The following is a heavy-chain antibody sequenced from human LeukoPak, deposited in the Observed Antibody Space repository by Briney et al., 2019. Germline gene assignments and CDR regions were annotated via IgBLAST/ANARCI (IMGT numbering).Heavy chain of an antibody. CDR3: ARSGLALYGDYPYGMDV. Sequence: SETLSLTCTVSGGSIGSSSYYWGWIRQPPGKGLEWIGSIYYSGSTYYNPSLKSRVTISVDTSKNQFSLKLSSVTAADTAVYYCARSGLALYGDYPYGMDVWGQGTTVTVSS. CDR1: GGSIGSSSYY. D-gene: IGHD4-17*01. V-gene: IGHV4-39*07. J-gene: IGHJ6*02. CDR2: IYYSGST.